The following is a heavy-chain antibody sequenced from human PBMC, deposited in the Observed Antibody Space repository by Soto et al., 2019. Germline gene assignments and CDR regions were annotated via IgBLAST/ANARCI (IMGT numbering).Heavy chain of an antibody. CDR2: ISGSGGNS. J-gene: IGHJ4*02. Sequence: EVQLLESGGGLVQPGGSLKLSCAASGFTFRNYAMSWVRQTPGKGLEWVSAISGSGGNSYYADSVKGRFTISRDNSRDTLYLQMNSLRAEDTAVYYCTKYDRRIAARRSDYWGQGTLVTVSS. D-gene: IGHD6-6*01. CDR1: GFTFRNYA. V-gene: IGHV3-23*01. CDR3: TKYDRRIAARRSDY.